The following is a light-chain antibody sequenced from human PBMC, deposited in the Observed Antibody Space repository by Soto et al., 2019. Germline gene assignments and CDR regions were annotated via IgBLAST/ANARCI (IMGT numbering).Light chain of an antibody. CDR2: GAS. Sequence: EIVMTQSPAPLSVSPGERATLSCRASQNVLSNLAWYQQKPGQAPRLIIYGASTRATGLPARFSGSGSGTQFTLTISSLQSEDFAVYYCQQYNNWPITFGQGTRLEIK. J-gene: IGKJ5*01. CDR3: QQYNNWPIT. V-gene: IGKV3-15*01. CDR1: QNVLSN.